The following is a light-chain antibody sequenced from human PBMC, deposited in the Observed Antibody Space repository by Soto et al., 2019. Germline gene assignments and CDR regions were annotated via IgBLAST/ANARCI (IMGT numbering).Light chain of an antibody. J-gene: IGLJ2*01. CDR3: CSYAGSSTL. V-gene: IGLV2-23*01. CDR1: SSDVGSYNL. Sequence: QSALTQPASVSGSPGQSITISCTGTSSDVGSYNLVSWYQQHPGKAPKLMIYEGSKRHSGVSNSFSGYKSGNTASLTISGIQAEDEADYYCCSYAGSSTLFGGGTKLTVL. CDR2: EGS.